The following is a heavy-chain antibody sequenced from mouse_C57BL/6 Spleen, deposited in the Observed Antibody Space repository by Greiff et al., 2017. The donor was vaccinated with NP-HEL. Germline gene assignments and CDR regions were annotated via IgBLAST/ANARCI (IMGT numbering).Heavy chain of an antibody. V-gene: IGHV1-52*01. D-gene: IGHD1-1*02. CDR3: ASGGGFGD. CDR1: GYTFTSYW. CDR2: IDPSDSET. J-gene: IGHJ2*01. Sequence: QVQLQQPGAELVRPGSSVKLSCKASGYTFTSYWMHWVKQRPRQGLEWIGNIDPSDSETHYNQKFKDKATLTVDKSSSTAYMQLSRLTSEDSAVCYCASGGGFGDWGQGTTLTVSS.